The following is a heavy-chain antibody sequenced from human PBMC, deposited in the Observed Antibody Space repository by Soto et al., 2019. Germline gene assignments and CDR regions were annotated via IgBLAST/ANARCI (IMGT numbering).Heavy chain of an antibody. CDR2: IYPGDSDT. CDR3: ASPFYGSGSHSDAFDI. Sequence: LKISCKGSGYSFTSYWIGWVRQMPGKGLEWMGIIYPGDSDTRYSPSFQGQVTISADKSISTAYLQWSSLKASDTAMYYCASPFYGSGSHSDAFDIWGQGTMVTVSS. CDR1: GYSFTSYW. D-gene: IGHD3-10*01. V-gene: IGHV5-51*01. J-gene: IGHJ3*02.